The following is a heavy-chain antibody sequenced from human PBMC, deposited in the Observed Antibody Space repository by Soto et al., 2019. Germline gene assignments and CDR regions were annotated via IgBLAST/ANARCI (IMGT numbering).Heavy chain of an antibody. D-gene: IGHD3-10*01. CDR1: GYTFTSYG. CDR2: ISAYNGNT. Sequence: ASVKVSCKASGYTFTSYGISWVRQAPGQGLEWMGWISAYNGNTNYAQKLQGRVTMTTDTSTSTAYMELRSLRSDDTAVYYCARDALGGSGSTPYYYYGMDVWGQGTTVTVSS. V-gene: IGHV1-18*01. J-gene: IGHJ6*02. CDR3: ARDALGGSGSTPYYYYGMDV.